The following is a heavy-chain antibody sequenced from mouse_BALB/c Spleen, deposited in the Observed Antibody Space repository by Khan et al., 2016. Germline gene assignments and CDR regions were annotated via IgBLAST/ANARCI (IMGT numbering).Heavy chain of an antibody. J-gene: IGHJ3*01. CDR1: GFTFSDYN. D-gene: IGHD2-14*01. CDR3: ARSEDRYDSWFAY. CDR2: INPNNGGT. V-gene: IGHV1-18*01. Sequence: VQLQQSGPELVKPGASVKIPCKASGFTFSDYNMDWVKQSHGKSLEWIGDINPNNGGTIYNQKFKGKATLTVDKSSSTAYMELRSLTSEDTAVYYCARSEDRYDSWFAYWGQGTLVTVSA.